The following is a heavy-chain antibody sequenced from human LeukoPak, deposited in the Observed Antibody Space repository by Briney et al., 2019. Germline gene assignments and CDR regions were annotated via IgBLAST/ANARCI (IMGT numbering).Heavy chain of an antibody. CDR3: AREYSSSWYPYFDY. V-gene: IGHV3-48*03. Sequence: PGGSLRLSCAASGFTFSSYEMNWVRQAPGKGLEWVSYISSSGSTIYYADSVKGRFTISRDNAKNSLYLQMNSLRAEDTAVYYCAREYSSSWYPYFDYCGQGNLVTVSS. J-gene: IGHJ4*02. CDR1: GFTFSSYE. CDR2: ISSSGSTI. D-gene: IGHD6-13*01.